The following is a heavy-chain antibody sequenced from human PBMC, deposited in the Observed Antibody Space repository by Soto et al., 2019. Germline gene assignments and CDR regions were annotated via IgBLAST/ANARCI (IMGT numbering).Heavy chain of an antibody. CDR3: AKDFLTGDDRAFDI. D-gene: IGHD3-9*01. CDR2: IGASGVNT. V-gene: IGHV3-23*01. J-gene: IGHJ3*02. Sequence: EVQLLESGGGLVQLGGSLRLSCAASGFTLSSYGMSWVRQAPGMGLEWVSVIGASGVNTYYADSVKGRFTISRDNSKNTLHLQINSLRAEDTAVYYCAKDFLTGDDRAFDIWGQGTKVTVSS. CDR1: GFTLSSYG.